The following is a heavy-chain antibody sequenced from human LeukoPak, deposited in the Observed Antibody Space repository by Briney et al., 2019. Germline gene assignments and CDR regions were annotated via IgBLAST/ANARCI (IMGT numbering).Heavy chain of an antibody. CDR2: IYSGGST. V-gene: IGHV3-66*01. D-gene: IGHD6-13*01. J-gene: IGHJ4*02. CDR1: GFTVSSNY. CDR3: ARDRLYRSSCHDY. Sequence: GGSLRLSCAVSGFTVSSNYMSWVRQAPGKGLEWVSVIYSGGSTYYADSVKGRFTISRENSKNTLYLQMNSLRAEDTAVYYCARDRLYRSSCHDYWGQGTLVTVSS.